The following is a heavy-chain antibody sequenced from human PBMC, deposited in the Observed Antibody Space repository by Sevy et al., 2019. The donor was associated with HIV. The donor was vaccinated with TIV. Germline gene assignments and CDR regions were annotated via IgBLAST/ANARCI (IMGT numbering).Heavy chain of an antibody. V-gene: IGHV1-2*02. CDR2: INPNSGGT. J-gene: IGHJ4*02. CDR1: GYTFTGYY. D-gene: IGHD3-22*01. Sequence: ASVKVSCKASGYTFTGYYMHWVRQAPGQGLEWMGWINPNSGGTNYAQKFQGTVTMTRDTSISTAYMELSRLRSDDTAVYYCARDLDYYDSSGFDYWGQGTLVTVSS. CDR3: ARDLDYYDSSGFDY.